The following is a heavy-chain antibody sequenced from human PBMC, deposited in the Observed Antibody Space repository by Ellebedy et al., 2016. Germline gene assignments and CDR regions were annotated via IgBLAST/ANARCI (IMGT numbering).Heavy chain of an antibody. D-gene: IGHD1-26*01. CDR2: IFYSGST. Sequence: SETLSLXCTVSGGSISSYYWSWIRQPPGKGLEWIGYIFYSGSTNYNPSLKSRVILSVDTSKNQISLKLSSVTAADTAVYYCAKGEGWELLCDAFDIWGQGTMVTVSS. CDR1: GGSISSYY. V-gene: IGHV4-59*08. CDR3: AKGEGWELLCDAFDI. J-gene: IGHJ3*02.